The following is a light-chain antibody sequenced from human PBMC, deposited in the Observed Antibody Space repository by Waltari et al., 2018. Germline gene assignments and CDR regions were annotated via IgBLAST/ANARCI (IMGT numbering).Light chain of an antibody. Sequence: SALTQPRSVSGSPGQSVTISCTGTTSDVGGYNYVSWYQHHPGKAPKLMIFDVTQRPSGVPDRFSCSKSANTAALTISGLQADDEADYYCCSFAGTYTWVFGGGTKVTVL. CDR2: DVT. CDR1: TSDVGGYNY. V-gene: IGLV2-11*01. CDR3: CSFAGTYTWV. J-gene: IGLJ3*02.